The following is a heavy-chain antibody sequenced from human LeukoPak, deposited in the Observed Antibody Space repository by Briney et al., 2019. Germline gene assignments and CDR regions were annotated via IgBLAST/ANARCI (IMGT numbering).Heavy chain of an antibody. J-gene: IGHJ4*02. CDR1: GFTFSRFA. CDR2: ITGSGGRA. CDR3: AKEHADYGDFGNFDS. D-gene: IGHD4-17*01. Sequence: GGSLRLSCAASGFTFSRFAMSWVRQAPGKGLEWVSSITGSGGRAHYTDSVQGHFTISRDSSRNTIYLQMNSLRAEDTAIYYCAKEHADYGDFGNFDSWGQGTLVTVSS. V-gene: IGHV3-23*01.